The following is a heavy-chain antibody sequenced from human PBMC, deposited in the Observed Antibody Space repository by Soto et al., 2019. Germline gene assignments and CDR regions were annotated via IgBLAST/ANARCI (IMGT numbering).Heavy chain of an antibody. D-gene: IGHD2-2*01. Sequence: XGTLSLTYTVSGGSLNTYYWGWVRQPPGKGLEWIGYISYSGSTSYNPPLKNRLTISLHASRNQFSLNLRSVTAADTAIYYCARGTRDTQYYYYFYGMDIWGQGTTVTVSS. J-gene: IGHJ6*02. V-gene: IGHV4-59*01. CDR1: GGSLNTYY. CDR3: ARGTRDTQYYYYFYGMDI. CDR2: ISYSGST.